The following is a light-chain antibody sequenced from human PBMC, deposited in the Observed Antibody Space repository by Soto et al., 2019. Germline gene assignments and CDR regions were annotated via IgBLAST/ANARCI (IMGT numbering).Light chain of an antibody. CDR1: QSVRSSY. J-gene: IGKJ5*01. V-gene: IGKV3-20*01. Sequence: DIVLTHSPGTLSLSPCERATLSFSASQSVRSSYLAWYQQRPGQAPRLLISDASNRATGIPDRFSGSGSGTDFTLTISRLEPEDFALYYCQQYGGSPITFGQGTRLET. CDR3: QQYGGSPIT. CDR2: DAS.